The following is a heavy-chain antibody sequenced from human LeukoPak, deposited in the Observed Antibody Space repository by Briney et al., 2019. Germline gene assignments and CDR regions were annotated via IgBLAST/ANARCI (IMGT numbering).Heavy chain of an antibody. Sequence: GGSLRVSSAAPGFTFYDYGMSSVRHAPGKRLGWVSFINLNGLSTGYPASGKGDSPISKKNAKTSLYLQMNSLRAGDTVLYHCARASGYNWNDGRDYWGQGTLVTVSS. D-gene: IGHD1-1*01. CDR3: ARASGYNWNDGRDY. CDR1: GFTFYDYG. V-gene: IGHV3-20*01. CDR2: INLNGLST. J-gene: IGHJ4*02.